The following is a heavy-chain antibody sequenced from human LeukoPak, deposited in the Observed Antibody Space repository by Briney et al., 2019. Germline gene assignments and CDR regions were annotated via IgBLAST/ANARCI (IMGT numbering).Heavy chain of an antibody. CDR2: IKQDGSEK. D-gene: IGHD6-13*01. CDR3: ARGRVGSSWFDY. CDR1: GFTFSSYW. J-gene: IGHJ4*02. Sequence: GGSLRLSCAASGFTFSSYWMSWVRQAPGKGLEWAANIKQDGSEKYYVDSVKGRFTISRDNAKNSLFLQMNSLRAADTAVYYCARGRVGSSWFDYWGQGTLVTVSS. V-gene: IGHV3-7*01.